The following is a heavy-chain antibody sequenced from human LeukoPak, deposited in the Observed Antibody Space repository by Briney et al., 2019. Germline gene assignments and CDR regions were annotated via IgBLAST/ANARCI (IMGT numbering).Heavy chain of an antibody. D-gene: IGHD2-21*01. V-gene: IGHV3-21*01. CDR1: GFTFSSYG. CDR2: ISSSSSYI. CDR3: AREAIILPLSIGFLYYYYYMDV. Sequence: GGSLRLSCAASGFTFSSYGMHWVRQAPGKGLEWVSSISSSSSYIYYADSVKGRFTISRDNAKNSLYLQMNSLRAEDTAVYYCAREAIILPLSIGFLYYYYYMDVWGKGTTVTVSS. J-gene: IGHJ6*03.